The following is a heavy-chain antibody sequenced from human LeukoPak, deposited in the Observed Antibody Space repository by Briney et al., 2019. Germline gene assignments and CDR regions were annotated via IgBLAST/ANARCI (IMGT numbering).Heavy chain of an antibody. J-gene: IGHJ4*02. D-gene: IGHD5-18*01. CDR3: ARARGNTYGYFEY. V-gene: IGHV3-74*01. Sequence: GGSLRLSCAASGLTLSGYWMHWVRQAPGKGLVWVSRINGDASSTSYADSVKGRFTVSRDNAKSTLYLQMNSLRVEDTAVYFCARARGNTYGYFEYWGQGTLVTVSS. CDR1: GLTLSGYW. CDR2: INGDASST.